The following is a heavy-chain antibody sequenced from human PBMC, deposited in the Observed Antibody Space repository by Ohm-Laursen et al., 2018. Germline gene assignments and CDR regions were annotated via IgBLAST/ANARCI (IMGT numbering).Heavy chain of an antibody. J-gene: IGHJ2*01. Sequence: SETLSLTWTVSGGSMRSQYWSWIRQPPGKGLEWIGYVYHFGDTNYNPSLKSRVSLTVDTSKNQFSMTLSSVTAADTAVYYCARKSPYWYFDLWGRGTLVSVSS. CDR2: VYHFGDT. CDR1: GGSMRSQY. CDR3: ARKSPYWYFDL. V-gene: IGHV4-59*11.